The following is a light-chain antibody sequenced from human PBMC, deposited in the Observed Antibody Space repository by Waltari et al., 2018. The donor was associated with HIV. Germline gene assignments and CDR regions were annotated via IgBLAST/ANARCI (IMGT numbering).Light chain of an antibody. CDR1: SSNIGSNY. J-gene: IGLJ3*02. CDR2: RSN. V-gene: IGLV1-47*01. CDR3: AAWDDSLSGPV. Sequence: QSVLTQPPSASGTPGQRVTISCSGSSSNIGSNYVYWYQQLPGTAPKLLIYRSNQRPSWVPDRFSGSRSGTSASLAIRGLRSDDEADYYCAAWDDSLSGPVFGGGTKLTVL.